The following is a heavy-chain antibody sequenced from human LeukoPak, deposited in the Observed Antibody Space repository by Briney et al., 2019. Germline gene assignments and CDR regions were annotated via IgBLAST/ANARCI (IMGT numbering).Heavy chain of an antibody. CDR1: GGSITSYC. CDR3: AREGRGSAWPLFDY. V-gene: IGHV4-4*07. J-gene: IGHJ4*02. D-gene: IGHD6-19*01. CDR2: MSINGRT. Sequence: SETLSLTCTVSGGSITSYCWNWIRQPAGKGLEWIGRMSINGRTNYNPSLNSRVTMSVDTSKNHFSLKLSSVTAADTAVYYCAREGRGSAWPLFDYWGQGTLVTVSS.